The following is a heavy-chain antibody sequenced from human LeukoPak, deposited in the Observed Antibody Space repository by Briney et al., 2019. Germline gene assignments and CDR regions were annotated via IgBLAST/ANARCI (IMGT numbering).Heavy chain of an antibody. CDR1: GGSISSYY. CDR2: IYYSGST. J-gene: IGHJ5*02. Sequence: SETLSFTCTVSGGSISSYYWSWIRQPPGKGLEWIGYIYYSGSTNYNPSLKSRVTISVDTSKNQFSLKLSSVTAADTAVYYCARAESSGWYWFDPWGQGTLVTVSS. D-gene: IGHD6-19*01. CDR3: ARAESSGWYWFDP. V-gene: IGHV4-59*01.